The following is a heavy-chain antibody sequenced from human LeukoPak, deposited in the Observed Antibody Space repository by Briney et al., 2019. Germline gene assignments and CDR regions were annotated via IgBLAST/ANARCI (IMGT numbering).Heavy chain of an antibody. Sequence: GGSLRLSCAASGFTFSSYSMNWVRQAPGKGLEWGSSISSSSSYIYYADSVKGRFTISRDNAKNSLYLQMNSLRAEDTAVYYCARDIAPYYDILTGQFDYWGQGTLVTVSS. D-gene: IGHD3-9*01. V-gene: IGHV3-21*01. CDR1: GFTFSSYS. CDR3: ARDIAPYYDILTGQFDY. CDR2: ISSSSSYI. J-gene: IGHJ4*02.